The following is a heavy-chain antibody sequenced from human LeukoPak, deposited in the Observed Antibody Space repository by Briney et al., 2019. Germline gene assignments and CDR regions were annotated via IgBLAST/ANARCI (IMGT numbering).Heavy chain of an antibody. Sequence: GASVKVSCKASGYTFTDYYMEGVRQAPGQGLEWMGWINPNSGGTNYAQKFQGRVTMPRDTSISTAYMELSRLRSDDTAVYYCARGSSSSWSYLDYWGQGTLVTVSS. J-gene: IGHJ4*02. CDR3: ARGSSSSWSYLDY. CDR2: INPNSGGT. CDR1: GYTFTDYY. D-gene: IGHD6-13*01. V-gene: IGHV1-2*02.